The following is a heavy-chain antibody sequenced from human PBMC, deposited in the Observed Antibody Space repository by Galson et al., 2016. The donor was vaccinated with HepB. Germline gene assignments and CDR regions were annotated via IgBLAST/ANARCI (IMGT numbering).Heavy chain of an antibody. Sequence: SLRLSCAASGFTFSSYAMHWVRQAPGKGLEWVAVIAFDGSHKNYADSVKGRFSISRDNSKNTLYLQMNSLRPEDTAVYYCARDGDDFWSGYTGGYNWFDPWGQGTLVTASS. CDR1: GFTFSSYA. CDR2: IAFDGSHK. V-gene: IGHV3-30*04. J-gene: IGHJ5*02. D-gene: IGHD3-3*01. CDR3: ARDGDDFWSGYTGGYNWFDP.